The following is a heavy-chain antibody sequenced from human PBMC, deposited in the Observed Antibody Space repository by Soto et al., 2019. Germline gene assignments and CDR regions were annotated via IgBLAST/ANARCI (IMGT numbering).Heavy chain of an antibody. J-gene: IGHJ5*02. D-gene: IGHD6-19*01. V-gene: IGHV5-10-1*01. CDR1: GYSFISYW. CDR2: IDPSDSYT. CDR3: ARLIVVRSGWAEWFDT. Sequence: PGESLKISCKGSGYSFISYWISWVRQMPGKGLEWMGRIDPSDSYTNYSPSFQGHVTISADKSISTAYLQWSSLKASDTAMYYCARLIVVRSGWAEWFDTWGQGTLVTVSS.